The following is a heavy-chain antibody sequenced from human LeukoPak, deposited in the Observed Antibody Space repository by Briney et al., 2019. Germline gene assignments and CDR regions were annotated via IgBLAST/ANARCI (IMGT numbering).Heavy chain of an antibody. V-gene: IGHV4-61*01. CDR2: IYYSGST. J-gene: IGHJ4*02. D-gene: IGHD3-3*01. CDR1: GYSISSGYY. Sequence: PSETLSLTCTVSGYSISSGYYWGWIRQPPGKGLEWIGYIYYSGSTNYNPSLKSRVTISVDTSKNQFSLKLSSVTAADTAVYYCARAYYDFWSGYSAFDYWGQGTLVTVSS. CDR3: ARAYYDFWSGYSAFDY.